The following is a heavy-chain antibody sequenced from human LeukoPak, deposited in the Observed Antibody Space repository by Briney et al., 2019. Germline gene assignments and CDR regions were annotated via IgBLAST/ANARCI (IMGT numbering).Heavy chain of an antibody. D-gene: IGHD7-27*01. V-gene: IGHV1-2*02. Sequence: ASVKVSCKASGFTFTGYFIHWVRQAPGQGLEWMGWIHPNNGGTKYAQKFQGRVTMTRDRSINTDYMELSRLRSDDTALYYCTRDGFSGAAFDYWGQGTLVTVSS. CDR2: IHPNNGGT. CDR1: GFTFTGYF. J-gene: IGHJ4*02. CDR3: TRDGFSGAAFDY.